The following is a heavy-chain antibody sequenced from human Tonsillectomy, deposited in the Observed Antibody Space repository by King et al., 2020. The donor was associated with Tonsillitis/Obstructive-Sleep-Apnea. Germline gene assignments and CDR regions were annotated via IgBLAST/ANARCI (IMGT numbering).Heavy chain of an antibody. V-gene: IGHV3-43*02. CDR3: VKVARRYDSCGYSSFFDY. CDR2: ISGDGGST. CDR1: GFTFDDCA. J-gene: IGHJ4*02. Sequence: VQLVESGGGVVQPGGSLRLSCAASGFTFDDCAMHWVRQAPGKGLEWVSLISGDGGSTKYADSVKGRFTISRDNSENSLYLKMNSLRTEDTALYYCVKVARRYDSCGYSSFFDYWGQGTLVTVSS. D-gene: IGHD3-22*01.